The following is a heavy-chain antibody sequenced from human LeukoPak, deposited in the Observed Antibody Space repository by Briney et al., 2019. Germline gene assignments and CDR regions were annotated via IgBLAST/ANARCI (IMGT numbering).Heavy chain of an antibody. CDR2: ISSSGSST. CDR1: GFTFSSYA. Sequence: GGSLRLSCAASGFTFSSYAMSWVRQAPGKGLEWVSAISSSGSSTYYADSVKGRFTISRDNSKNTLYLLMSSLRVEDTAVYYCAKPYYFGSGSPPGDYWGQGTLVTVSS. V-gene: IGHV3-23*01. CDR3: AKPYYFGSGSPPGDY. J-gene: IGHJ4*02. D-gene: IGHD3-10*01.